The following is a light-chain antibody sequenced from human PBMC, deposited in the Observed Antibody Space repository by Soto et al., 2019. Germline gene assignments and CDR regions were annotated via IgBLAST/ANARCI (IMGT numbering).Light chain of an antibody. CDR3: NSYTTSNTCQIV. V-gene: IGLV2-14*03. J-gene: IGLJ1*01. Sequence: QSVLTQPASVSGSPGQSITISCTGTSSDVGGYNYVSWYQHHPGRAPKLMIFDVSNRPSGVSNRFSGSKSGNTASLTISRPQPEDESYYYCNSYTTSNTCQIVFATGTKVTVL. CDR2: DVS. CDR1: SSDVGGYNY.